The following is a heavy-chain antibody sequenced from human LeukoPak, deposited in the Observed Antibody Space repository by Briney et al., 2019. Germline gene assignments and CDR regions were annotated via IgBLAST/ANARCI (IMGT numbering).Heavy chain of an antibody. Sequence: PGGSLRLSCAASGFTFSDYYMSWIRQAPGKGLEWVSYISSSGSTIYYADSVKGRFTISRDNAKSTLYLQMNSLRADDTAVYYCASVGDWSNYFGMDAWGQGTTVSVSS. V-gene: IGHV3-11*01. J-gene: IGHJ6*02. D-gene: IGHD3-16*01. CDR1: GFTFSDYY. CDR2: ISSSGSTI. CDR3: ASVGDWSNYFGMDA.